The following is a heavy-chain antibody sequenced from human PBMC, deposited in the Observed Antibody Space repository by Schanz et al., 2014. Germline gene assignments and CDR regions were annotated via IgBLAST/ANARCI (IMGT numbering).Heavy chain of an antibody. CDR3: ARGPIPIQGVPMDF. CDR1: GFSFSTYG. CDR2: ISCAGSNK. Sequence: VQLVESGGGLVKPGGSLRLSCAASGFSFSTYGMTWVRQAPGKGLQWVALISCAGSNKYHAESVKGRFTISRDNSKDTLYLQMSGLTPEDTAVYYCARGPIPIQGVPMDFWGQGTLVTVSS. J-gene: IGHJ4*02. D-gene: IGHD3-10*01. V-gene: IGHV3-30*03.